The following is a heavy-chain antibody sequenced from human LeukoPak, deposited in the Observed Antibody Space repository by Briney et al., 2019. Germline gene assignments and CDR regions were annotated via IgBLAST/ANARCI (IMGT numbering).Heavy chain of an antibody. CDR3: ARPPGIAAAWFDP. V-gene: IGHV3-48*01. CDR2: ISSSSSTI. D-gene: IGHD6-13*01. Sequence: GGSLRLSCAASGFTFSNYNMNWVRQAPGKGLEWVSYISSSSSTIYYADSVKGRFTISRENAKNLLYLQMNRLRAEDTAVYYCARPPGIAAAWFDPWGQGTLVTVSS. J-gene: IGHJ5*02. CDR1: GFTFSNYN.